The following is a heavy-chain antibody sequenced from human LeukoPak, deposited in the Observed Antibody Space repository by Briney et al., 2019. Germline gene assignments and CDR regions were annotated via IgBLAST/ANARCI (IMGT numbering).Heavy chain of an antibody. CDR1: GYTFTRYY. CDR3: AREGVYHGSGSSNWFDP. D-gene: IGHD3-10*01. CDR2: INPSGCST. Sequence: SVKVPCKASGYTFTRYYMHWVPQAPAQGLEGMGIINPSGCSTSYAQNFQRRDTMTRDTSKSTVYMELSSLRSEDTAVYYCAREGVYHGSGSSNWFDPWGQGTLVTVSS. J-gene: IGHJ5*02. V-gene: IGHV1-46*01.